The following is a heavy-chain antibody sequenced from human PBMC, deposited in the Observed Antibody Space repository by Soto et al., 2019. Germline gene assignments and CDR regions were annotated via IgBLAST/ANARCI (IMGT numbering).Heavy chain of an antibody. CDR3: ARGGLEWDSTGGTLFDY. Sequence: QVQLVQSGAEVKKPGASVKVSSKASGYTFNGYFMHWVLQAPGQALECMGWINPNSGGTRYAQSSQGWVTMTRDTSISTAYLELSRLRSDDTAMYYCARGGLEWDSTGGTLFDYWGQGTLVTVSS. CDR2: INPNSGGT. D-gene: IGHD6-25*01. CDR1: GYTFNGYF. V-gene: IGHV1-2*04. J-gene: IGHJ4*02.